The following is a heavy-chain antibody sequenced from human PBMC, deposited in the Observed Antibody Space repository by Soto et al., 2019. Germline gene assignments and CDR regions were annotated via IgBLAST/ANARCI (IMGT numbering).Heavy chain of an antibody. Sequence: VQLVESGGGLVQPGGSLRLSCAASGFTFSSYWMSWVRQAPGKGLEWVANIKQDGSEKYYVDSVKGRFTISRDNAKNSLYLQMNSLRAEDTAVYYCARVGYSSSSYYFDYWGQGTLVTVSS. V-gene: IGHV3-7*01. J-gene: IGHJ4*02. CDR1: GFTFSSYW. CDR2: IKQDGSEK. CDR3: ARVGYSSSSYYFDY. D-gene: IGHD6-13*01.